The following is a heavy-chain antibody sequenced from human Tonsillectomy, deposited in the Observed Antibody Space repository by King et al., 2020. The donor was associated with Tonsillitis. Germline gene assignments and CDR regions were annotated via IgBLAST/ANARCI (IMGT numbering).Heavy chain of an antibody. V-gene: IGHV1-18*04. Sequence: VQLVESGAEVKKPGASVKVSCKASGYTFTFYGINWVRQAPGQGLEWMGWVSTYNGDTICAQNLQGRVTMTIDTSTSTAYMELGSLRSDDTAVYYCARGAGSNTLYYFDYWGQGSLVTVSS. CDR3: ARGAGSNTLYYFDY. CDR2: VSTYNGDT. J-gene: IGHJ4*02. CDR1: GYTFTFYG. D-gene: IGHD2-15*01.